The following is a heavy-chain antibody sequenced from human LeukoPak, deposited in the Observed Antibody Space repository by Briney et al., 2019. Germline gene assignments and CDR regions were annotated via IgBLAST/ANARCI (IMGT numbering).Heavy chain of an antibody. CDR1: GASVSSGRHY. CDR2: IYTSGTT. Sequence: SETLSLTCTVSGASVSSGRHYWTWIRQPAGMGLEWIGRIYTSGTTKYDPSLESRVAISMDTSKNQFSLKLTSVTAADTAVYYCARLSGYYDSSPEVWGQGTLVAVSS. D-gene: IGHD3-22*01. J-gene: IGHJ4*02. V-gene: IGHV4-61*02. CDR3: ARLSGYYDSSPEV.